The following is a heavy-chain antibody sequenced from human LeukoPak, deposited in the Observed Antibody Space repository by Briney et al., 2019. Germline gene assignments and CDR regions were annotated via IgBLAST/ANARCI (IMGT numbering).Heavy chain of an antibody. V-gene: IGHV3-48*01. D-gene: IGHD3-22*01. CDR3: ARGSTYCESSGQVPFDY. CDR2: ISGSSGII. Sequence: GGSLRLSCAASGFTFNTYTMNWVRQAPGKGLEWVSYISGSSGIIDYADSVRGRFTISRDNAKNSLYLQMNSLRAEDTAVYYCARGSTYCESSGQVPFDYWGQGTLVTVSS. CDR1: GFTFNTYT. J-gene: IGHJ4*02.